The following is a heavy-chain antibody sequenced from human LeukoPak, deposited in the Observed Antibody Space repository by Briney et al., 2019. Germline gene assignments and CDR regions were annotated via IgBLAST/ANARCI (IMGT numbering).Heavy chain of an antibody. J-gene: IGHJ4*02. CDR2: INPNSGGT. V-gene: IGHV1-2*02. Sequence: GASVKVSCKASGYTFTGYYMHWVRQAPGQGIEWMGWINPNSGGTNYAQKFQGRVTMTRDTSISTAYMVLSRLRSDDTAVYYCARDDIAVAGPGDYWGQGTLVTVSS. D-gene: IGHD6-19*01. CDR3: ARDDIAVAGPGDY. CDR1: GYTFTGYY.